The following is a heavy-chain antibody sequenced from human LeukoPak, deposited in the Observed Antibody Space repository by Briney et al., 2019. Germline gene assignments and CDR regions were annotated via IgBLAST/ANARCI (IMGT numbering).Heavy chain of an antibody. D-gene: IGHD6-19*01. V-gene: IGHV3-30*03. CDR1: GFTFSSYG. CDR2: ISYDGSNK. CDR3: ARDKGSGWYSYFDY. Sequence: GGSLRLSCAASGFTFSSYGMHWVRQAPGKGLEWVAVISYDGSNKYYADSVKGRFTISRDNSKNTLYLQMNSLRAEDTAVYYCARDKGSGWYSYFDYWGQGTLVTVSS. J-gene: IGHJ4*02.